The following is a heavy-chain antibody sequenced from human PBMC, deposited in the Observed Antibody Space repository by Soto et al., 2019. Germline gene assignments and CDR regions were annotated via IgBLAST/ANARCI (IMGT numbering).Heavy chain of an antibody. Sequence: QVHLVQSGAEVKKPGASVKVSCKGSGYAFTTYGITWVRQAPGQGLEWMGWISAHNGNTNYAQKLQGRVTVTRDTTTSTAYMELSLRSSDDTAVYYCAGGMHGEYWGQGDLVTVSS. CDR2: ISAHNGNT. J-gene: IGHJ4*02. CDR1: GYAFTTYG. V-gene: IGHV1-18*01. CDR3: AGGMHGEY. D-gene: IGHD3-10*01.